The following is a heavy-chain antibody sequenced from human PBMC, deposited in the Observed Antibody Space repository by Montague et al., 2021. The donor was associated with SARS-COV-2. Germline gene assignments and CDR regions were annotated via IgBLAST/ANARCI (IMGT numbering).Heavy chain of an antibody. V-gene: IGHV4-39*07. D-gene: IGHD2-15*01. CDR3: ARDDIVLKGVTNAMDV. J-gene: IGHJ6*02. CDR1: GGSISSSNYY. Sequence: SETLSLTCTVSGGSISSSNYYWGWIRQPPGKGLEWIGSMYYSGSTYYNPSLKSRVTISIDTSKNQFSLKLSSVTAADTAVYYCARDDIVLKGVTNAMDVWGQGTTVTVSS. CDR2: MYYSGST.